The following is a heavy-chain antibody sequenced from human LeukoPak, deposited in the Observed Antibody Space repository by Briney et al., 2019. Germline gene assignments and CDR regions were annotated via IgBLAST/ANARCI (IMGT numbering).Heavy chain of an antibody. J-gene: IGHJ4*02. Sequence: ASVKVSCKASGYTFTSYDINWVRQATGQGLEWMGRMNPNSGNTGYAQKFQGRVTMTRNTSISTAYMELSSLRSEDTAVYYCARGRRYCSSTSCYFVLAGFDYYFDYWGQGTLVTVSS. CDR1: GYTFTSYD. CDR2: MNPNSGNT. CDR3: ARGRRYCSSTSCYFVLAGFDYYFDY. D-gene: IGHD2-2*01. V-gene: IGHV1-8*01.